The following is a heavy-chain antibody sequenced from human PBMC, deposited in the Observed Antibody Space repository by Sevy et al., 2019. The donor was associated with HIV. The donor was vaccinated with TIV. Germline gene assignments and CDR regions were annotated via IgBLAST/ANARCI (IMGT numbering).Heavy chain of an antibody. Sequence: GGSLRLSCVGSGFTFGSYAMSWVRQAPGKGLEWVSGMSVTGGSIFYADSVKGRFTISRDNSQNTLFHQMNSLRADDTDEDYCAEWACSNSGPGQFDLWGQGTLVTVSS. J-gene: IGHJ5*02. CDR1: GFTFGSYA. D-gene: IGHD2-2*01. CDR2: MSVTGGSI. CDR3: AEWACSNSGPGQFDL. V-gene: IGHV3-23*01.